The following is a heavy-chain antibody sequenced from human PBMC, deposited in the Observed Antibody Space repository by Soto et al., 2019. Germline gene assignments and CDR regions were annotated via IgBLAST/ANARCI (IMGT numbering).Heavy chain of an antibody. CDR2: IYSGGDT. CDR1: GFAVSANY. Sequence: EAHLVGSGGGLVQPGGSLRLSCAASGFAVSANYLSWVRQAPGKGLEWVSLIYSGGDTDYADSVRGRFTISRDNSKNTLYLQMNSLKVEDTAVYYCATRMTMVPYWGQGALVNVSS. J-gene: IGHJ4*02. D-gene: IGHD3-10*01. V-gene: IGHV3-66*01. CDR3: ATRMTMVPY.